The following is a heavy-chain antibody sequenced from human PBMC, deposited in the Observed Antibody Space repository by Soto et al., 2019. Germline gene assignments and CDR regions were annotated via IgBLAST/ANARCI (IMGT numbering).Heavy chain of an antibody. CDR1: GYTFTGYY. CDR2: INPNSGGT. J-gene: IGHJ6*04. D-gene: IGHD5-12*01. Sequence: ASVKVSCKASGYTFTGYYMHWVRQAPGQGLEWMGWINPNSGGTNYAQKFQGWVTMTRDTSISTAYMELSRLRSDDTAVYYCATNSGYDSYYYYYGMDVWGKGTTVTVSS. CDR3: ATNSGYDSYYYYYGMDV. V-gene: IGHV1-2*04.